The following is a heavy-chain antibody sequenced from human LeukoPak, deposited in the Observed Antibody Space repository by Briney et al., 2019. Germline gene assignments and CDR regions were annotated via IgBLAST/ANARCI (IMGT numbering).Heavy chain of an antibody. CDR2: INHSGST. J-gene: IGHJ6*03. D-gene: IGHD2-2*01. Sequence: NPSETLSLTCAVYGGSFSGYYWSWIREPPGKGLEWIVEINHSGSTNYNPSLKSRVTISVDTSKNQFSLKLSSVTAADTAVYYCARARYCSSTSCLMRYYMDVWGKGTTVTVSS. V-gene: IGHV4-34*01. CDR3: ARARYCSSTSCLMRYYMDV. CDR1: GGSFSGYY.